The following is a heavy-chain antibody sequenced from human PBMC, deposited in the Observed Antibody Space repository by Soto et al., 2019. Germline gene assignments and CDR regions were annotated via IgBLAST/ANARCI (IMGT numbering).Heavy chain of an antibody. CDR2: INHSGSA. V-gene: IGHV4-34*01. CDR3: ARGLITGSHYSGGWYYFDS. J-gene: IGHJ4*02. D-gene: IGHD6-19*01. CDR1: GESFSGYI. Sequence: QVQLQQSGAGLLKPSETLSLTCAVYGESFSGYIWTWIRQTPGNGLQWIGQINHSGSASYNPPLKSRVTISVHTSNSQFSLELSSVTAADTAVYYCARGLITGSHYSGGWYYFDSWGQGTQVTVSS.